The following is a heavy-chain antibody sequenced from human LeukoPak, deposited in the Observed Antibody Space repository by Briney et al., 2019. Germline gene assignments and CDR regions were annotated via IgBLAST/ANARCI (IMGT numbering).Heavy chain of an antibody. Sequence: ASVKVSCKASGYTFTSYAMHWVRQAPGQRLEWMGWINAGNGNTKYSQKFQGRVTITRDTSASTAYMELSSLRSEDTAVYYCAGSGGYCSSTSCYSDAFDIWGQGTMVTVSS. CDR2: INAGNGNT. CDR3: AGSGGYCSSTSCYSDAFDI. D-gene: IGHD2-2*01. CDR1: GYTFTSYA. V-gene: IGHV1-3*01. J-gene: IGHJ3*02.